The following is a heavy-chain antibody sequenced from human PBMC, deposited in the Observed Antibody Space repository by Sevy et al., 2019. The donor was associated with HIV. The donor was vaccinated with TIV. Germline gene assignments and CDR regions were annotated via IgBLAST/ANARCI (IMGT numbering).Heavy chain of an antibody. CDR2: IRHGARG. CDR1: GGFITNHDHY. D-gene: IGHD3-10*01. CDR3: ARDLGAAGPEDS. Sequence: SETLSLTCTVSGGFITNHDHYWAWIRQPAGKRLEWIGRIRHGARGWYNPSLNSRVTILIDTSKNQFSLNLSPVTAADAAVYYCARDLGAAGPEDSWGQGTLVTVSS. V-gene: IGHV4-61*02. J-gene: IGHJ4*02.